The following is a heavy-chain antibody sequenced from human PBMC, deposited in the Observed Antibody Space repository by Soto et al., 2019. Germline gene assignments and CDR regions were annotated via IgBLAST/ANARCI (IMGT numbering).Heavy chain of an antibody. CDR3: ARDRTTGTTYAWDAFDT. D-gene: IGHD1-1*01. V-gene: IGHV3-33*01. Sequence: QVQLVESGGGVVQPGGSLRVSCAASGFNFRNHGMHWVRQAPGKGLEWVAVIWYDGSSQYYADSVKGRFTISRDNRENTLYLQMNSLRAEDTAVYYCARDRTTGTTYAWDAFDTWGQGTMVTVSS. J-gene: IGHJ3*02. CDR2: IWYDGSSQ. CDR1: GFNFRNHG.